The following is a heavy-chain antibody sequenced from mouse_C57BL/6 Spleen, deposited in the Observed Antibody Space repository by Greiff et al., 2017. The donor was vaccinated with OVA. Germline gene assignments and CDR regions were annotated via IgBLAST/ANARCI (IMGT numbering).Heavy chain of an antibody. D-gene: IGHD2-3*01. CDR3: ARLFYDGYYDY. CDR1: GYTFTSYW. Sequence: QVQLKQPGAELVRPGSSVKLSCKASGYTFTSYWMHWVKQRPIQGLEWIGNIDPSDSETHYNQKFKDKATLTVDKSSSTAYMQLSSLTSEDSAVYYCARLFYDGYYDYWGQGTTLTVSS. J-gene: IGHJ2*01. V-gene: IGHV1-52*01. CDR2: IDPSDSET.